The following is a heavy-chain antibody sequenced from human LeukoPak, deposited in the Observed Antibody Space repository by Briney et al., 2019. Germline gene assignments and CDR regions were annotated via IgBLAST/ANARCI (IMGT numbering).Heavy chain of an antibody. CDR2: IDSSSSTI. D-gene: IGHD4-17*01. V-gene: IGHV3-48*04. CDR3: ARGRYGDYAFDY. CDR1: EFTFSSYT. Sequence: ARGSLRLSCAASEFTFSSYTMNWVRQAPGKGLEWVSYIDSSSSTIYYADSVKGRFTISRDNAKNSLYLQMNSLRAEDTAVYYCARGRYGDYAFDYWGQGTLVTVSS. J-gene: IGHJ4*02.